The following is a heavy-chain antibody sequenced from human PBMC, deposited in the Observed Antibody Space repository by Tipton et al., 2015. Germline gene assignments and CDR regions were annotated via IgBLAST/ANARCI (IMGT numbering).Heavy chain of an antibody. J-gene: IGHJ4*02. CDR1: GVSISSRNW. V-gene: IGHV4-4*01. Sequence: SLRLSCDVSGVSISSRNWWSWIRQSPGKGLEWIGEINDSGSTNYNPSLKSRVTLSVDTSKSQFSLKLHSVTAADTGVYFCARVRGAARADYWGQGTLVTVSS. D-gene: IGHD6-6*01. CDR3: ARVRGAARADY. CDR2: INDSGST.